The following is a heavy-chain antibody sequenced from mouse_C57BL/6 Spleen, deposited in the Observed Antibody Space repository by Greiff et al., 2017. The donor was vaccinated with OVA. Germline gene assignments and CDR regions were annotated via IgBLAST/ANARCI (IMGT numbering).Heavy chain of an antibody. CDR3: ARDHYSNYWYFDV. CDR2: IYPYNDGT. CDR1: GYTFTSYV. V-gene: IGHV1-14*01. D-gene: IGHD2-5*01. Sequence: EVKVVESGPELVKPGASVKMSCKASGYTFTSYVMHWVKQKPGQGLEWIGYIYPYNDGTKYNEKFKGKATLTSDKSSSTAYMELSSLTSEDSAVYYCARDHYSNYWYFDVWGTGTTVTVSS. J-gene: IGHJ1*03.